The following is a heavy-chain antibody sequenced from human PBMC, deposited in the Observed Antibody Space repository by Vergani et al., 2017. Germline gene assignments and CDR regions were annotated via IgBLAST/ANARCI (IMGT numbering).Heavy chain of an antibody. CDR1: GFTFSSYA. J-gene: IGHJ4*02. CDR3: AKDQITMVRGATTRPYYFDY. V-gene: IGHV3-23*04. D-gene: IGHD3-10*01. Sequence: EVQLAESGGGLVKPGGSLRLSCAASGFTFSSYAMSWVRQAPGKGLEWVSAISGSGGSTYYADSVKGRFTISRDNSKNTLYLQMNSLRAEDTAVYYCAKDQITMVRGATTRPYYFDYWGQGTLVTVSS. CDR2: ISGSGGST.